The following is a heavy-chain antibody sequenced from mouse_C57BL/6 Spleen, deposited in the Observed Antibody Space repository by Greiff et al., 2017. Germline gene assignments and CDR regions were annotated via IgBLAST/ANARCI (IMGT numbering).Heavy chain of an antibody. V-gene: IGHV5-16*01. D-gene: IGHD2-3*01. CDR2: INYDGSST. CDR3: ARDDVYYYFDY. Sequence: EVKLVESEGGLVQPGSSMKLSCTASGFTFSDYYMAWVRQVPEKGLEWVANINYDGSSTYYLDSLKSRFIISRDNAKNILYLQMSSLKSEDTATYYCARDDVYYYFDYWGQGTTLTVSS. CDR1: GFTFSDYY. J-gene: IGHJ2*01.